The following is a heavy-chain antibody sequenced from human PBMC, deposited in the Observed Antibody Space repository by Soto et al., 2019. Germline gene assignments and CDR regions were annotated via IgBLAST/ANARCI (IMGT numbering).Heavy chain of an antibody. CDR2: IWYDGSNK. Sequence: GGSLRLSCAASGFTFSSYGMHWVRQAPGKGLEWVAVIWYDGSNKYYADSVKGRFTISRDNHKNTLYLQMNSLRAENTAVYYCARDRYYYDSSGPPLYWGQGTLVTVSS. D-gene: IGHD3-22*01. CDR3: ARDRYYYDSSGPPLY. V-gene: IGHV3-33*01. CDR1: GFTFSSYG. J-gene: IGHJ4*02.